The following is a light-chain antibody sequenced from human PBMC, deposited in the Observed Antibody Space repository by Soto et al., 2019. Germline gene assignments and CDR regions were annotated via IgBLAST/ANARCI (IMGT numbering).Light chain of an antibody. CDR2: DVI. Sequence: QLVLTQPASVSGSPGQSITISCTGTSSDIGGYNFVSWYQQHPGKAPKLMIYDVINRPSGVSNRFSGSKSGNTASLTISGLQAEDEADYYCSSYTSSSTPLFGGGTKLTVL. CDR3: SSYTSSSTPL. CDR1: SSDIGGYNF. V-gene: IGLV2-14*03. J-gene: IGLJ2*01.